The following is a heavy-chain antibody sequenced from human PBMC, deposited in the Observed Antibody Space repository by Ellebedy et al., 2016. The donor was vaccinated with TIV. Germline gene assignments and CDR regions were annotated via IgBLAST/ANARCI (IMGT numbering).Heavy chain of an antibody. V-gene: IGHV3-20*04. Sequence: GESLKISCAASGFTFDDYGMSWVRQAPGKGLEWVSGINWNGGSTGYADSVKGRFTISRDNAKNSLYLQMNSLRAEDTAVYYCAREAISYATSGYYFDSWGQGTLVAVSS. CDR3: AREAISYATSGYYFDS. D-gene: IGHD3-22*01. J-gene: IGHJ4*02. CDR1: GFTFDDYG. CDR2: INWNGGST.